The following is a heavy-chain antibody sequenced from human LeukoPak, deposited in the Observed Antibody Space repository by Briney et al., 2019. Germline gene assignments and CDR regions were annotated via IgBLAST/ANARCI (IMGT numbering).Heavy chain of an antibody. Sequence: GGCLRLSRAASGYTFSDYSMGGVSQARRRGREGVSDISSTRTSIYYAGSVKARFTPSRDNAKNSLYLQMNSLRAEDTAVYYCARGCGLHLSPAASYYDSRCRYFDDWGQGTLVTVSS. CDR2: ISSTRTSI. J-gene: IGHJ4*02. CDR3: ARGCGLHLSPAASYYDSRCRYFDD. V-gene: IGHV3-48*04. D-gene: IGHD3-22*01. CDR1: GYTFSDYS.